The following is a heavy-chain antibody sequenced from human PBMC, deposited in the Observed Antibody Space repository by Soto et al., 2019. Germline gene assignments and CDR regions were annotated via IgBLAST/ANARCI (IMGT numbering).Heavy chain of an antibody. CDR2: ISASGSTI. CDR3: ARRYSKYLPLDS. J-gene: IGHJ4*02. Sequence: PGGSLRLSCAASGFDFSRYEMNWVRQAAGKGLEWVSKISASGSTINYGDSVRGRFTISRDNAKNSLYLHMDSLRAEDTAVYYCARRYSKYLPLDSWGQGTLVTV. CDR1: GFDFSRYE. D-gene: IGHD4-4*01. V-gene: IGHV3-48*03.